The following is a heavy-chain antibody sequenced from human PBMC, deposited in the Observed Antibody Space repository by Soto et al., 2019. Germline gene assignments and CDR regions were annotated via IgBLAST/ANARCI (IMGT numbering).Heavy chain of an antibody. J-gene: IGHJ6*03. D-gene: IGHD1-1*01. CDR3: ARLPGYPYYMDV. V-gene: IGHV4-59*08. CDR2: IYYSGST. CDR1: GGSISSYY. Sequence: SETLSLTCTVSGGSISSYYWSWIRQPPGKGLEWIGYIYYSGSTNYNPSLKSRVTISVDTSKNQFSLKLSSVTAADTAVYYCARLPGYPYYMDVWGKGTTVTVSS.